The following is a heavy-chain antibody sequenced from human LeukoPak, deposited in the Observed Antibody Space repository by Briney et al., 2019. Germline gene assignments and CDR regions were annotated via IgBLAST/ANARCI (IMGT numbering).Heavy chain of an antibody. D-gene: IGHD1-1*01. Sequence: PGGSLRLSCAGSGFTFSDFWMTWVRQTPGKGLEWVANIKEDGTEKNLVDSVEGRFTISRDNTKNLLFLEMNNLRGDDTAIYYCVRESRPGGAMGLYHNLDYWGQGTLVAVSS. V-gene: IGHV3-7*01. CDR2: IKEDGTEK. J-gene: IGHJ4*02. CDR3: VRESRPGGAMGLYHNLDY. CDR1: GFTFSDFW.